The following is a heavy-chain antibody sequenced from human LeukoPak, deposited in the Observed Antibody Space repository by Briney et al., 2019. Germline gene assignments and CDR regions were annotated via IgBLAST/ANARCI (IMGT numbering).Heavy chain of an antibody. D-gene: IGHD3-16*02. J-gene: IGHJ4*02. Sequence: GGSLRLSCAASGFTFSSYAMSWVRQAPGKGLEWVSAISGSGGSTYYADSVKGRFTISRDNSKKTLYLQMNSLRAEDTAVYYCATPLYDYVWGSYRYWGQGTLVTVSS. CDR3: ATPLYDYVWGSYRY. CDR1: GFTFSSYA. CDR2: ISGSGGST. V-gene: IGHV3-23*01.